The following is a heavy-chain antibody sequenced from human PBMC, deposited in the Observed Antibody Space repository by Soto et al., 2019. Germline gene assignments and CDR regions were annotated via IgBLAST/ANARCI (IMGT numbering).Heavy chain of an antibody. CDR1: GGSISSSSYY. V-gene: IGHV4-39*01. CDR3: AGPPFMGGCGYYRFDY. Sequence: SETLSLTCTVSGGSISSSSYYWGWIRQPPGKGLQWIGSTQYRGSTYYNLSLNIRVTIFVHTSEHHLSLKLSYVPAADTAVYYCAGPPFMGGCGYYRFDYWGQGTLVTV. D-gene: IGHD3-3*01. J-gene: IGHJ4*02. CDR2: TQYRGST.